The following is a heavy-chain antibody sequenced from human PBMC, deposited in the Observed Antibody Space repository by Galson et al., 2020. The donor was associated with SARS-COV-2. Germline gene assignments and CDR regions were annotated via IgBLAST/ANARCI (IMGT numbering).Heavy chain of an antibody. CDR3: ARDPGSGSSSRGALDN. V-gene: IGHV4-61*02. CDR2: IYSNGRS. CDR1: DDSINSGNYY. J-gene: IGHJ3*02. Sequence: SETLSLTCSVSDDSINSGNYYWSWIRQPAGKGLEWIGRIYSNGRSKYSPSLASRATISVNRPQNQISLRLNSVTAADTAIYYCARDPGSGSSSRGALDNWGRGTVVIVSS. D-gene: IGHD3-10*01.